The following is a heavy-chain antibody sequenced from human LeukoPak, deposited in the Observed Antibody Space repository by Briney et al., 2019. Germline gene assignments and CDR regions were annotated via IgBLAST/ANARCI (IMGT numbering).Heavy chain of an antibody. CDR2: ITTDGSST. CDR1: GFTFSSYW. Sequence: GGSLRLSCAVSGFTFSSYWMHWVRQAPGMGLVWVSRITTDGSSTNYADSVKGRFTISRDNSKNTLYLQMNSLRAEDTAVYYCAKDVVGATDYWGQGTLVTVSS. V-gene: IGHV3-74*01. D-gene: IGHD1-26*01. J-gene: IGHJ4*02. CDR3: AKDVVGATDY.